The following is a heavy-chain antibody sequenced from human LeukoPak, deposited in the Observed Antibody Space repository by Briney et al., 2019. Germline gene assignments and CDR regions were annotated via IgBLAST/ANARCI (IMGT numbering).Heavy chain of an antibody. CDR2: ISGTGGGT. V-gene: IGHV3-23*01. CDR1: GFTFSSYA. CDR3: AKGVGASMSEGCFDY. Sequence: PGGSLRLSCAASGFTFSSYAMSWARQAPGEGLEWVSTISGTGGGTYYADSVQGRFTISRDNSKNMLYLQMNSLRAEDTAVYYCAKGVGASMSEGCFDYWGQGTLVTVSS. D-gene: IGHD3-10*01. J-gene: IGHJ4*02.